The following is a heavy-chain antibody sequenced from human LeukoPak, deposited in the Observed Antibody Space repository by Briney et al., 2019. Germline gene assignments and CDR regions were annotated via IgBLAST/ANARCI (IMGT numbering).Heavy chain of an antibody. CDR2: ISSSSSHI. Sequence: GGSLRLSCAASGFTFSSYSMNWVRQAPGKGLEWVSSISSSSSHIYYADSVKGRFTISRDNAKNSLYLQMNSLRAEDTALYYCARTRVGATDYWGQGTLVTVSS. D-gene: IGHD1-26*01. CDR1: GFTFSSYS. CDR3: ARTRVGATDY. J-gene: IGHJ4*02. V-gene: IGHV3-21*01.